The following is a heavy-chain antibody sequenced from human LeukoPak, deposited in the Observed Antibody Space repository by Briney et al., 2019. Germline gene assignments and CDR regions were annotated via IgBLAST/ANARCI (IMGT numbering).Heavy chain of an antibody. J-gene: IGHJ3*02. Sequence: GGSLRLPCAISAFTFRSDWMTWVRQAPGKGLEWVASINHDGTKTHYEDSVTGRFTISRDNTENPVFPPLNSRRAADTASYYCARDTSPSSRRIYFDAFDMWGQGTMVTVSS. CDR1: AFTFRSDW. V-gene: IGHV3-7*03. D-gene: IGHD2-15*01. CDR3: ARDTSPSSRRIYFDAFDM. CDR2: INHDGTKT.